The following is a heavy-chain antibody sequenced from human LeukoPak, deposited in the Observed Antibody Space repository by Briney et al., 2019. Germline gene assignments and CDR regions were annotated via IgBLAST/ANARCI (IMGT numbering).Heavy chain of an antibody. J-gene: IGHJ4*02. D-gene: IGHD4-17*01. CDR2: INSDESST. CDR1: GFTFSSYW. CDR3: ARVAISDYGDYFDY. Sequence: PGGSLRLSCAASGFTFSSYWMHWVRQPPGKGLVWVSRINSDESSTNYADSVKGRFTISRDNAKNSLYLQMNSLRAEDTAVYYCARVAISDYGDYFDYWGQGTLVTVSS. V-gene: IGHV3-74*01.